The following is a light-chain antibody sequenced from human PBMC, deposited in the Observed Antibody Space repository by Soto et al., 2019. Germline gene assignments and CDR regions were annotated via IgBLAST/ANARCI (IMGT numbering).Light chain of an antibody. J-gene: IGKJ1*01. V-gene: IGKV3-20*01. CDR3: QQYGSSPRIS. CDR1: QSISSNS. Sequence: EMVLTQYPGTLSLSPGERATLSCRAIQSISSNSLAWYQQKPGQAPRLFIYGASSRATGIPDRFIGSGSGTHFTLTISRLEPEDFALYYCQQYGSSPRISFGQGTKVDIK. CDR2: GAS.